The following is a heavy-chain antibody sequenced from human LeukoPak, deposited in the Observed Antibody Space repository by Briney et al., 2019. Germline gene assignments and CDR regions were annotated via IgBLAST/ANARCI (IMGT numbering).Heavy chain of an antibody. CDR2: IYYSGST. Sequence: SETLSLTCTVSGGSISSYYWSWIRQPPGKGLEWIGYIYYSGSTNYNPSLKSRVTMSVDTSKNQFSLRLSSVTAADTAVYYCARAARYSYGGYYYYYMDVWGKGTTVTISS. CDR1: GGSISSYY. CDR3: ARAARYSYGGYYYYYMDV. J-gene: IGHJ6*03. V-gene: IGHV4-59*12. D-gene: IGHD5-18*01.